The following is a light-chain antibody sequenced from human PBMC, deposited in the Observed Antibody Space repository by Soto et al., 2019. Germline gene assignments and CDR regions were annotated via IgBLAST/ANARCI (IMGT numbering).Light chain of an antibody. Sequence: QSVLPQTPSVSRTPGQTVTISCSGSSSNIGRNYVYWYQQLPGAAPKLLMYSHNIRPSGVPDRFSASTSGTSASLVISGLRSEDEADYHCATWDDDVSGVVFGGGTKLTVL. CDR2: SHN. CDR3: ATWDDDVSGVV. J-gene: IGLJ2*01. V-gene: IGLV1-47*02. CDR1: SSNIGRNY.